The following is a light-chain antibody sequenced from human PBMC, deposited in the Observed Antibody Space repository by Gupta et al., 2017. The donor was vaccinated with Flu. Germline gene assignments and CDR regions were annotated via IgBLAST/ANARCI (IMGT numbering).Light chain of an antibody. CDR2: DAS. CDR1: RVVGNN. J-gene: IGKJ2*01. CDR3: QQYHKWSPVYT. V-gene: IGKV3-15*01. Sequence: EIVMTQSPDTLSEFPGDTATLSCRASRVVGNNLAWYQQKPGRAPRILIFDASFRATGTPARFSGSGSGAEFTLTISSLQSEDFALYYCQQYHKWSPVYTFGQGTKLEI.